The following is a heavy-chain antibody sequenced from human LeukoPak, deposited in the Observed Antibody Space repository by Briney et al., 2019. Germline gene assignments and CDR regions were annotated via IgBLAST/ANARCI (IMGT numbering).Heavy chain of an antibody. CDR2: IIPIFGTA. J-gene: IGHJ3*02. D-gene: IGHD4-17*01. CDR3: ARGNYGAFDI. V-gene: IGHV1-69*05. Sequence: SVKVSCKASGYTFTSYGISWVRQAPGQGLEWMGGIIPIFGTANYAQKFQGRVTITTDESTSTAYMELSSLRSEDTAVYYCARGNYGAFDIWGQGTMVTVSS. CDR1: GYTFTSYG.